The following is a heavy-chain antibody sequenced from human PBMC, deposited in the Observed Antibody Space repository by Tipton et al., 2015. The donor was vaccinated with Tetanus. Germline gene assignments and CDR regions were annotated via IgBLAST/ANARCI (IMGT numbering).Heavy chain of an antibody. D-gene: IGHD4-23*01. CDR3: ARGGFATVGYFDL. CDR2: ISPGDSET. CDR1: GYSFTYYW. J-gene: IGHJ2*01. Sequence: QLVQSGAELKKPGESLKISCEGSGYSFTYYWIGWVRQMPGKGLEWMWIISPGDSETRYSPSFQGQVTISADKSISTAYLQWSSLKASDPAMYYCARGGFATVGYFDLWGRGTLVTVSS. V-gene: IGHV5-51*01.